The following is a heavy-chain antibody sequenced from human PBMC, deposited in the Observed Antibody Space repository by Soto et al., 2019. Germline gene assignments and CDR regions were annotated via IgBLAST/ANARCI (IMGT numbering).Heavy chain of an antibody. Sequence: ASVKVSFKASGYTFTSYGISWVRQAPGQGLEWMGWISAYNGNTNYAQKLQGRVTMTTDTSTSTAYMELRSLRSDDTAVYYCARVTYYYDSSGYSTFDYWGQGTLVTVSS. J-gene: IGHJ4*02. CDR2: ISAYNGNT. CDR1: GYTFTSYG. V-gene: IGHV1-18*01. D-gene: IGHD3-22*01. CDR3: ARVTYYYDSSGYSTFDY.